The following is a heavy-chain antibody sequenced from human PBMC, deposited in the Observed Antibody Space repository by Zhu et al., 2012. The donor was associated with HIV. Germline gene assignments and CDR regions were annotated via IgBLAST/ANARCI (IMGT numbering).Heavy chain of an antibody. J-gene: IGHJ4*02. CDR2: VYSSGST. D-gene: IGHD1-1*01. V-gene: IGHV4-59*11. Sequence: QVQLQESGPGLVKPSETLSLTCTXGGGGSGGSMSSHYWNWVRQPPGKGLQWIGYVYSSGSTKYNFSLKSRVAISLDMSKNQFSLNLSSVTTADTAVYYCARSAKGQLVFDSWGQGALVTVSS. CDR3: ARSAKGQLVFDS. CDR1: GGSMSSHY.